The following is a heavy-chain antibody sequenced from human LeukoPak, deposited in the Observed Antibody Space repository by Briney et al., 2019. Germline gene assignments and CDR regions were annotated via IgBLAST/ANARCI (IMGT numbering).Heavy chain of an antibody. CDR1: GFTFSSYG. J-gene: IGHJ4*02. D-gene: IGHD3-9*01. CDR3: ARDEYFEAKFFDY. V-gene: IGHV3-33*01. Sequence: GGSLRLSCAASGFTFSSYGTHWVRQAPGKGLEWVAVIWFDGNNKYYADSVKGRFTISRDSSKNTLYLQMNSLRAEDTAVYYCARDEYFEAKFFDYWGQGTLVTVSP. CDR2: IWFDGNNK.